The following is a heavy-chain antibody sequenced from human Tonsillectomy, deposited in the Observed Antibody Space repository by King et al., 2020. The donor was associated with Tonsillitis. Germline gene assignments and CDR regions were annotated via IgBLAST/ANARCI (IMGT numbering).Heavy chain of an antibody. CDR2: IYYSGST. CDR3: AREWRGYCSSTSCSRPEY. J-gene: IGHJ4*02. CDR1: GGSISSGGYS. Sequence: VQLQESGPGLVKPSQTLSLTCAVSGGSISSGGYSWSWIRQPPGKGLEWIGYIYYSGSTYYNPSLKSRVTISVDTSNNQFSRRLSSVTAADTAVYYCAREWRGYCSSTSCSRPEYWGQGTLVTVSS. D-gene: IGHD2-2*01. V-gene: IGHV4-30-4*07.